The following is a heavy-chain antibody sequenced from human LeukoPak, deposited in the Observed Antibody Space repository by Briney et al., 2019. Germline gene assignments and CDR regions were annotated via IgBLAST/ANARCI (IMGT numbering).Heavy chain of an antibody. CDR1: EFTFSSYW. CDR3: ARLGSSSSSSRGAFDI. J-gene: IGHJ3*02. D-gene: IGHD6-6*01. Sequence: PGGSLRLSCAASEFTFSSYWMSWVRQAPGKGLEWVANIKQDGSEKYYVDSVKGRFTISRDNAKNSLYLQMNSLRAEDTAVYYCARLGSSSSSSRGAFDIWGQGTMVTVSS. V-gene: IGHV3-7*01. CDR2: IKQDGSEK.